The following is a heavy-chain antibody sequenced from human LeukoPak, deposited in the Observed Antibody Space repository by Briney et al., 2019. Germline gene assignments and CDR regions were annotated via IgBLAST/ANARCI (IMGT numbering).Heavy chain of an antibody. Sequence: GGSLRLSCAASGFTFSDYYMSWIRQAPGKGLEWVSYISSSSSYTGYADSVKGRFTISRDNAKNSLYLQMNSLRAEDTAVYYCAREVKAVPGDESFDYWGQGTLVTVSS. CDR3: AREVKAVPGDESFDY. CDR1: GFTFSDYY. D-gene: IGHD6-19*01. V-gene: IGHV3-11*05. CDR2: ISSSSSYT. J-gene: IGHJ4*02.